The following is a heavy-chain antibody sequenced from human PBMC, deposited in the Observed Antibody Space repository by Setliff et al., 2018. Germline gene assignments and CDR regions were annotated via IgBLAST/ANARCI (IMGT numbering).Heavy chain of an antibody. CDR2: IYYSGST. CDR3: ARVQVAYNSRWYGYSYMDV. D-gene: IGHD6-13*01. V-gene: IGHV4-31*03. J-gene: IGHJ6*03. Sequence: TSETLSLTCTVSGGFISSGGYYCSWIRQHPGKGLEWIGYIYYSGSTYYNPSLKSRVTISVDTSKNQFALKLSSVTAAAMAGYYCARVQVAYNSRWYGYSYMDVWGKGTTVTVSS. CDR1: GGFISSGGYY.